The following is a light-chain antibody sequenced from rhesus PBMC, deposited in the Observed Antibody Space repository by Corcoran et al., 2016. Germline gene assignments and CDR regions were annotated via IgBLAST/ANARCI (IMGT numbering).Light chain of an antibody. V-gene: IGKV3-42*03. CDR3: QQYSNWYS. CDR1: QSVSSS. J-gene: IGKJ2*01. CDR2: GAS. Sequence: EIVLTQSPATLSLSPGERATLSCRASQSVSSSLAWSQPKPGQVPRLRINGASSRATGIPDRFSGSGSGTDFTLTISSLEPEDFAVYYCQQYSNWYSFGQGTKVEIK.